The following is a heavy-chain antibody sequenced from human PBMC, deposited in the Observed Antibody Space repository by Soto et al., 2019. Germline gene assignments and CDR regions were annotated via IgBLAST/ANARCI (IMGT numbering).Heavy chain of an antibody. J-gene: IGHJ6*02. V-gene: IGHV3-9*01. Sequence: PGGSLRLSCAASGFTFDDYAMHWVRQAPGKGLEWVSGISWNSGSIGYADSVKGRFTISRDNAKNSLYLQMNSLRAEDTALYYCAKDFAANPGASYYYYYGMDVWGQGTTVTVS. D-gene: IGHD6-25*01. CDR3: AKDFAANPGASYYYYYGMDV. CDR2: ISWNSGSI. CDR1: GFTFDDYA.